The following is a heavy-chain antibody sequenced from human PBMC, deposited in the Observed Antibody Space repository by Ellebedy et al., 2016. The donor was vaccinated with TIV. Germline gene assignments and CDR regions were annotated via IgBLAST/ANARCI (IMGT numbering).Heavy chain of an antibody. Sequence: GESLKISCASSGFTFSSYNMNWVRQAQGKGLEWISYISSTSDTIFYADSVRGRFAISRDNAKNSLYLQMNSLRAEDTAVYYCARDYYDTSGYFGNQHWGQGTLVTVSS. CDR2: ISSTSDTI. V-gene: IGHV3-48*01. CDR1: GFTFSSYN. D-gene: IGHD3-22*01. CDR3: ARDYYDTSGYFGNQH. J-gene: IGHJ1*01.